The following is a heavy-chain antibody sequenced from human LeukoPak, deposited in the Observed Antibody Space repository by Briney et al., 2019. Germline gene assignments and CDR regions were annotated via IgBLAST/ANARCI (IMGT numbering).Heavy chain of an antibody. Sequence: SETLSLTCTVSGGSISSYYWSWIRQPPGKGLEWIGYIYYSGSTNYNPSLKSRVTISVDTSKNQFSLKLSSVTAADTAVYYCAREAVAGLDYWGQGTLVTVSS. CDR2: IYYSGST. J-gene: IGHJ4*02. CDR1: GGSISSYY. D-gene: IGHD6-19*01. CDR3: AREAVAGLDY. V-gene: IGHV4-59*12.